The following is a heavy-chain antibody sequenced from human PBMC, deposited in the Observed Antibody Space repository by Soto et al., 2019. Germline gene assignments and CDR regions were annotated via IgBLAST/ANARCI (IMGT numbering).Heavy chain of an antibody. V-gene: IGHV1-69*13. J-gene: IGHJ6*04. CDR1: GGTFSSYA. CDR2: IIPIFGTA. CDR3: PTEARSPRGWSVKAYYDGKGG. Sequence: SVKVSCKASGGTFSSYAISWVRQAPGQGLEWMGGIIPIFGTANYAQKFQGRVTITADESTSTAYMELSSLRSEATAVYYCPTEARSPRGWSVKAYYDGKGGLGKGNT. D-gene: IGHD6-19*01.